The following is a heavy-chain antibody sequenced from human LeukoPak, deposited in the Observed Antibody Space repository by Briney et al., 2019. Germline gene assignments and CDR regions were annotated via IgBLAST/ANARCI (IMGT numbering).Heavy chain of an antibody. J-gene: IGHJ5*02. Sequence: GGSLRLSCAASGFTFSSYWMSWVRQAPGKGLEWVANIKQDGSEKYYVDSVKVRFTISRDNAENSLYLQMNSLRAEDTAVYYCARGGTARLPVLPWGQGTLVTVSS. V-gene: IGHV3-7*01. CDR3: ARGGTARLPVLP. CDR2: IKQDGSEK. CDR1: GFTFSSYW. D-gene: IGHD6-25*01.